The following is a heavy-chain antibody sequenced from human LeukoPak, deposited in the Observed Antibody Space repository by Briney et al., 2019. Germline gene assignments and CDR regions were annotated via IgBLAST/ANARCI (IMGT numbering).Heavy chain of an antibody. CDR2: IRSSDSTT. CDR3: AKDAAGYCTNGVCYPHYDY. V-gene: IGHV3-48*04. D-gene: IGHD2-8*01. Sequence: GGSLRLSCAASGFSFSRYGMKWVRQAPGKGLEWLSYIRSSDSTTYYADSVKGRFTISRDNAKNSLYLQMDSLRVEDTAVYYCAKDAAGYCTNGVCYPHYDYWGQGTLVTVSS. CDR1: GFSFSRYG. J-gene: IGHJ4*02.